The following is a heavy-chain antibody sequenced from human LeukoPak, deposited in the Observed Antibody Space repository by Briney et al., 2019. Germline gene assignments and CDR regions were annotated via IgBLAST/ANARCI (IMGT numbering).Heavy chain of an antibody. CDR3: AREDDVLLWFGELNYYGMDV. Sequence: GGSLRLSCAASGFTFCSYSMNWVRQAPGKGLEWVSSISSSSSYIYYADSVKGRFTISRDNAKNSLYLQMNSLRAEDTAVYYCAREDDVLLWFGELNYYGMDVWGQGTTVTVSS. CDR2: ISSSSSYI. CDR1: GFTFCSYS. J-gene: IGHJ6*02. D-gene: IGHD3-10*01. V-gene: IGHV3-21*01.